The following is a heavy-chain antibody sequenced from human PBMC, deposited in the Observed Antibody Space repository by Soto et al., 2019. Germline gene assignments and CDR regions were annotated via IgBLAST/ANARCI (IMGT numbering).Heavy chain of an antibody. CDR2: ISGSGGST. J-gene: IGHJ6*03. CDR3: AKVASPLYSNSELYYYYYMDV. Sequence: GGSLRLSCAASGFTFSSYAMSWVRQAPGKGLEWVSAISGSGGSTYYADSVKGRFTISRDNSKNTLYLQMNSLRAEDMAVYYCAKVASPLYSNSELYYYYYMDVWGKGTTVTVSS. D-gene: IGHD4-4*01. CDR1: GFTFSSYA. V-gene: IGHV3-23*01.